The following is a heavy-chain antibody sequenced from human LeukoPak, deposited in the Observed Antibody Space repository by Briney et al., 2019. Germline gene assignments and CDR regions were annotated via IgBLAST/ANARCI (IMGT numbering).Heavy chain of an antibody. V-gene: IGHV3-43*02. CDR2: ISGDGGST. CDR3: AKDRSGGSGTWGLDY. J-gene: IGHJ4*02. D-gene: IGHD2-15*01. Sequence: GGSLRFSCAASGFTFDDYAMHWVRQAPGKGLEWVSPISGDGGSTYYADSVKGRFTISRDNSKNSLYLQMNSLRTEDTALYYCAKDRSGGSGTWGLDYWGQGTLVTVSS. CDR1: GFTFDDYA.